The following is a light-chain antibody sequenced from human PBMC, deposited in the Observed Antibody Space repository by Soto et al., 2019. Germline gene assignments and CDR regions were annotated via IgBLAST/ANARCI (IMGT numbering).Light chain of an antibody. CDR3: QQYNTWPPDRT. CDR1: QSVGSN. J-gene: IGKJ1*01. CDR2: GAS. Sequence: EIVMTQSPATLSVSPGERATLSCRASQSVGSNLAWYQQKPGQAPRLLIYGASTRATGIPARFSGSGSGTEFTLNISSLQSEDFAMYFCQQYNTWPPDRTFGQGTKVEIK. V-gene: IGKV3-15*01.